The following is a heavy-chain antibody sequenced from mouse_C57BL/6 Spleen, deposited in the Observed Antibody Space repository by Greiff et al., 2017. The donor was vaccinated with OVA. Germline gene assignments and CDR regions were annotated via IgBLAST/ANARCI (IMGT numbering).Heavy chain of an antibody. Sequence: QVQLQQSGPELVKPGASVKLSCKASGYTFTSYDITWVKQRPGQGLEWIGWIYPRAGSTKYNEKFKGKATLTVDTSSSTAYMELHSLTSEDSAVYFCARKRCGSSYWYFDVWGTGTTVTVSS. CDR2: IYPRAGST. J-gene: IGHJ1*03. CDR1: GYTFTSYD. CDR3: ARKRCGSSYWYFDV. D-gene: IGHD1-1*01. V-gene: IGHV1-85*01.